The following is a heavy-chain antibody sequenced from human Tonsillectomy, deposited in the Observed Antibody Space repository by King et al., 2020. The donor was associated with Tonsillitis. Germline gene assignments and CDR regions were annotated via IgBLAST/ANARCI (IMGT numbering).Heavy chain of an antibody. CDR2: IIPIFGTA. V-gene: IGHV1-69*01. CDR3: ATQYCSSTSCPYYGMDV. D-gene: IGHD2-2*01. Sequence: QLVQSGAEVKKPGSSVKVSCKASGGTFSSYAISWVRQAPGQGIEWMGGIIPIFGTANYAQKFQGRVTITADESTSTAYMELSSLRSEDTSVYYCATQYCSSTSCPYYGMDVWGQGTTVTVSS. CDR1: GGTFSSYA. J-gene: IGHJ6*02.